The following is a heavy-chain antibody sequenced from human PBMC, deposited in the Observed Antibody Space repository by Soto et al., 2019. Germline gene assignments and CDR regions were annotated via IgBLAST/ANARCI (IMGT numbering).Heavy chain of an antibody. CDR3: ARDRLMATAGTARHYFGLDV. CDR2: IYYSGST. J-gene: IGHJ6*02. Sequence: SETLSLTCTVSGGSIRSGGYYWSWVRQSPRRGLEWIGNIYYSGSTYYNPSLKSRLTISVGTSKNQFSLNLSSVTAADTAVYYCARDRLMATAGTARHYFGLDVWGQGTTVTV. D-gene: IGHD5-18*01. CDR1: GGSIRSGGYY. V-gene: IGHV4-31*03.